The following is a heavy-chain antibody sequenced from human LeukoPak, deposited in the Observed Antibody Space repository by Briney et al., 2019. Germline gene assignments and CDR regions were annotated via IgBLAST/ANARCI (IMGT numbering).Heavy chain of an antibody. CDR2: MNPNSGNT. CDR3: ARAAYYGSGSYSKRVYYFDY. V-gene: IGHV1-8*02. D-gene: IGHD3-10*01. Sequence: ASVKVSCKASGYTFTGYYMHWVRQAPGQGLEWMGWMNPNSGNTGYAQKFQGRVTMTRNTSISTAYMELSSLRSEDTAVYYCARAAYYGSGSYSKRVYYFDYWGQGTLVTVSS. J-gene: IGHJ4*02. CDR1: GYTFTGYY.